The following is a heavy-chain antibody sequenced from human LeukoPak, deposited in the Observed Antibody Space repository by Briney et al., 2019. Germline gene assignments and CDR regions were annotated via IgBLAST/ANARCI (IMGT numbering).Heavy chain of an antibody. J-gene: IGHJ4*02. CDR1: GGSFSGYY. V-gene: IGHV4-34*01. CDR3: ARGQRYYDFWSGYYWY. Sequence: PSETLSLTCTVSGGSFSGYYCSWFRQPPGEGLEWIGEINHSGSTNYNPSLKSRVTISVDTSKNQFSLKLSSVTAADTAVYYCARGQRYYDFWSGYYWYWGQGTLVTVSS. CDR2: INHSGST. D-gene: IGHD3-3*01.